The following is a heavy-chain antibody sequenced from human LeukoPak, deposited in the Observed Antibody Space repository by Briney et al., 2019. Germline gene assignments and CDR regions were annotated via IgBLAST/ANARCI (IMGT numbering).Heavy chain of an antibody. Sequence: GGSLRLSCAASAFTFSSYAMSWVRQAPGKGLEWVSAISGSGVSTYYADSVKGRFTISRDNAKNTLFLQMSSLRAEDTAVYFCAREILAPGKTHDYWGQGTLVTVSS. V-gene: IGHV3-23*01. CDR2: ISGSGVST. CDR1: AFTFSSYA. J-gene: IGHJ4*02. CDR3: AREILAPGKTHDY.